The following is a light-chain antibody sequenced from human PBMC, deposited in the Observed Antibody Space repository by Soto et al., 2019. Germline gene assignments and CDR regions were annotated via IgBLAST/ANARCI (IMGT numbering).Light chain of an antibody. CDR1: QSVSSTY. Sequence: EIVLTQSPATLSLSPGAGATLSCRPSQSVSSTYLAWYQQQPGQAPRLLIYGASSRATGIPDRFSGSGSGTDFTLTISRLEPEDFAVYYCQQYRSSLTFGGGTK. J-gene: IGKJ4*01. CDR2: GAS. V-gene: IGKV3-20*01. CDR3: QQYRSSLT.